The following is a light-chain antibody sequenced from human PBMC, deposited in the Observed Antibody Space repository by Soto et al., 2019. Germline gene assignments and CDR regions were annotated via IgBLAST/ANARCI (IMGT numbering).Light chain of an antibody. CDR3: AAWDDSLNAYVV. V-gene: IGLV1-44*01. J-gene: IGLJ2*01. CDR2: SNN. CDR1: SSNIGSNT. Sequence: QSVLTQPPSASGTPGQRVTISCSGSSSNIGSNTVNWYQQLPGTAPKLLIYSNNQRPSGVPDRFSGSKSGTSASLATSGLQSEDEADYYCAAWDDSLNAYVVFGGGTKVTVL.